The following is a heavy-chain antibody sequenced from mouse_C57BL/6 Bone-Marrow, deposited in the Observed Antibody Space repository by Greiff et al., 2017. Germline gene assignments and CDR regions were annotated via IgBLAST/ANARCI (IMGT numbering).Heavy chain of an antibody. CDR1: GFTFSSYG. Sequence: EVQLVESGGDLVKPGGSLKLSCAASGFTFSSYGMSLVRQTPDKRLEWVATISSGGSYTYYPDSVKGRFTISRDNAKNTLYLQMSSLKSEDTAMYYCARFYYSNFYYAMDYWGQGTSVTVSS. CDR2: ISSGGSYT. J-gene: IGHJ4*01. CDR3: ARFYYSNFYYAMDY. D-gene: IGHD2-5*01. V-gene: IGHV5-6*01.